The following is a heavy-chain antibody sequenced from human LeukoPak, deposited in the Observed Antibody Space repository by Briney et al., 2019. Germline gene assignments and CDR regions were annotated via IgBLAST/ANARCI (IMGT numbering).Heavy chain of an antibody. V-gene: IGHV4-30-4*08. J-gene: IGHJ4*02. CDR2: IYYSGST. CDR3: ARTPTVWGSYRYTSDY. CDR1: GGSISSGDYY. D-gene: IGHD3-16*02. Sequence: SQTLSLTCTVSGGSISSGDYYWSWIRQPPGKGLEWIGYIYYSGSTYYNPSLKSRVTISVDTSKKQFSLKLSSVTAADTAVYYCARTPTVWGSYRYTSDYWGQGTLVTVSS.